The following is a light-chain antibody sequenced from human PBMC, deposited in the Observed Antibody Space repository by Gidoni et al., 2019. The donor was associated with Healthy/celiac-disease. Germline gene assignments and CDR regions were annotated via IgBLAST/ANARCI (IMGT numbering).Light chain of an antibody. Sequence: EIVLTQSPGTLSLSPGERATLSCRASQSVRSSYLAWYQQKPGQAPRLLIYGASSRATGIPDRFSGSGSGTDFTLTISRLEPEDFAVYYCQQSRGTFGQXTKVEIK. V-gene: IGKV3-20*01. CDR2: GAS. CDR3: QQSRGT. J-gene: IGKJ1*01. CDR1: QSVRSSY.